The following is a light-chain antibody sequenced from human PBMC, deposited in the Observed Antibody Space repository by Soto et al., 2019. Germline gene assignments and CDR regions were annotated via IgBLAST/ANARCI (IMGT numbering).Light chain of an antibody. CDR1: SSDVGGYNY. CDR3: SSYTSSRTFVV. Sequence: QSALTQPASVSGSPGQSITISCTGTSSDVGGYNYVSWYQQHPCKAPKLMIYDVSNRPSGVSNRFSGSKSGNTASLTISGRQAEDEADYYCSSYTSSRTFVVFGGGTKRTGL. CDR2: DVS. V-gene: IGLV2-14*01. J-gene: IGLJ2*01.